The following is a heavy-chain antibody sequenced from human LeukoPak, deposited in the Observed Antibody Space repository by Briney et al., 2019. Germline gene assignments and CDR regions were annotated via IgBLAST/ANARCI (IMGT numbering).Heavy chain of an antibody. CDR1: GFTFSDYY. J-gene: IGHJ4*02. D-gene: IGHD1-1*01. CDR3: ARDMTQTKQFDY. CDR2: ISSSCSTI. Sequence: GGSLRLSCASCGFTFSDYYMSWIRQPPGKGLAWVSYISSSCSTIYYADSVKGRFTISRDNAKNSLYLQMNSLRAEDTALYYCARDMTQTKQFDYWGQGTLVTVSS. V-gene: IGHV3-11*01.